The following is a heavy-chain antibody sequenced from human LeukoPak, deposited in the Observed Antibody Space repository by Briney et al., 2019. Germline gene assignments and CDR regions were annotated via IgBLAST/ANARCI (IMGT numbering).Heavy chain of an antibody. V-gene: IGHV3-21*01. Sequence: GGSLRLSCAASGFTFSSYSMNWVRQAPGKGLEWVSSNSSSSSYIYYADSVKGRFTISRDNAKNSLYLQMNSLRAEDTAVYYCARGSGSYRDFDYWGQGTLVTVSS. CDR2: NSSSSSYI. CDR3: ARGSGSYRDFDY. J-gene: IGHJ4*02. D-gene: IGHD3-10*01. CDR1: GFTFSSYS.